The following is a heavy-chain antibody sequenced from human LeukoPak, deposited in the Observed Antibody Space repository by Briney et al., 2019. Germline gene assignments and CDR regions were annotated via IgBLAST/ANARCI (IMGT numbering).Heavy chain of an antibody. J-gene: IGHJ4*02. CDR3: ARDYYGSGSYSMYFDY. D-gene: IGHD3-10*01. CDR2: ISSSSSYI. CDR1: GFTFSSYS. V-gene: IGHV3-21*04. Sequence: GGSLRLSCAASGFTFSSYSMNWVRQAPGKGLEWVSSISSSSSYIYYADSVKGRFTISRDNAKNSLYLQMNSLRAEDTAVYYCARDYYGSGSYSMYFDYWGQGTLVTVSS.